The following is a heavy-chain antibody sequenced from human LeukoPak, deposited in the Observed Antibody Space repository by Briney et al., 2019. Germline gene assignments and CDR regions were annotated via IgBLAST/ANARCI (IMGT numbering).Heavy chain of an antibody. D-gene: IGHD2-8*02. V-gene: IGHV3-74*01. J-gene: IGHJ6*02. CDR3: ARENYWAMDV. Sequence: GGSLRLSCAASGFTFSAYWMRWVRQAPGKGLVWVSFIKPDGSRTNYADSVKDRFFISRDNAKNTLYLQMYNLRADDTAVYYCARENYWAMDVSGQGTTVTVSS. CDR1: GFTFSAYW. CDR2: IKPDGSRT.